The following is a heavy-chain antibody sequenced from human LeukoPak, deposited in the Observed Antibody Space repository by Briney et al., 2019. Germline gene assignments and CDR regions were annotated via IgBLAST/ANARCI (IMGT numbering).Heavy chain of an antibody. V-gene: IGHV3-21*01. CDR2: ISSSSSYI. Sequence: GGSLRLSCAAPGFTFSSYSMNWVRQAPGKGLEWVSSISSSSSYIYYADSVKGRLTISRDNAKNSLYLQMNSLRAEDTAVYYCARDSMVRGVIITRFFDYWGQGTLVAVSS. CDR1: GFTFSSYS. CDR3: ARDSMVRGVIITRFFDY. J-gene: IGHJ4*02. D-gene: IGHD3-10*01.